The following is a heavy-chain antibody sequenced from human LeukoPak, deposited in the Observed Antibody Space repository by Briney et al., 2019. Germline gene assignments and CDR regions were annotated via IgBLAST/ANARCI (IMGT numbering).Heavy chain of an antibody. J-gene: IGHJ4*02. Sequence: GASVKVSCKASGYTFTSYDINWVRQATGQGLEWMGWMNPNSGNTGYAQKLQGRVTMTTDTSTSTAYMELRSLRSDDTAVYYCARARALYEGFDYWGQGTLVTVSS. CDR1: GYTFTSYD. CDR2: MNPNSGNT. D-gene: IGHD2-2*02. V-gene: IGHV1-8*01. CDR3: ARARALYEGFDY.